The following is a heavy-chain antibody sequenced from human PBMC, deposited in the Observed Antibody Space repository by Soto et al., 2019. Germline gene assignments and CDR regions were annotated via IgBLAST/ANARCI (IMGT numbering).Heavy chain of an antibody. D-gene: IGHD6-19*01. CDR1: GGTFSSYA. J-gene: IGHJ4*02. CDR2: IIPISGTA. Sequence: QVQLVQSGAEVKKPGSSVKVSCKASGGTFSSYAISWVRQAPGQGLEWMGGIIPISGTANYAQKFQGRVTITADESTSTAYMELSSLRSEDTAVYYCARGHSPLAVEPGYFDYWGQGTLVTVSS. V-gene: IGHV1-69*01. CDR3: ARGHSPLAVEPGYFDY.